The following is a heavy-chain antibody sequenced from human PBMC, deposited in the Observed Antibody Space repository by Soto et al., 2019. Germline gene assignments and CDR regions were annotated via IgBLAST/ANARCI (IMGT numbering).Heavy chain of an antibody. Sequence: QVQLVESGGGVVQPGRSLRLSCAVSGLTFSSYGMHWVRQAPGKGLEWVAVISYDGSEKYHADSVKGRFTISRDNSKNTQYLQMNSLRAEDTAVYYCARKPEAGTTVPFDYWGQGTLVTVSS. D-gene: IGHD1-1*01. CDR2: ISYDGSEK. J-gene: IGHJ4*02. CDR3: ARKPEAGTTVPFDY. V-gene: IGHV3-30*03. CDR1: GLTFSSYG.